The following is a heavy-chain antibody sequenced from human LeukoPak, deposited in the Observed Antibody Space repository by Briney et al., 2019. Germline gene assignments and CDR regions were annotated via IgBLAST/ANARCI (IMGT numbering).Heavy chain of an antibody. D-gene: IGHD1-7*01. Sequence: VRQAAGKGLEWVSAITGSGDRIYYADSVKGRSTISRDNSENTVYLQMSSLRAEDTAVYYCAKDYVELRGQGTLVTVSS. CDR3: AKDYVEL. V-gene: IGHV3-23*01. J-gene: IGHJ4*02. CDR2: ITGSGDRI.